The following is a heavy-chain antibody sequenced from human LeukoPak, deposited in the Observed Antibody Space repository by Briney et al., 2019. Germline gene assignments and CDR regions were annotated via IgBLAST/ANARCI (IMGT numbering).Heavy chain of an antibody. V-gene: IGHV1-2*02. Sequence: GASVKVSCKASGYTFTGYYMHWVRQAPGQGLEWMGWINPNSGGTNYAQKFQGRVTMTRDTYISTAYMELSGMRSDDTAVYYCAIDGRGVMGATHDFGYWGQGALVTVSS. D-gene: IGHD1-26*01. J-gene: IGHJ4*02. CDR1: GYTFTGYY. CDR2: INPNSGGT. CDR3: AIDGRGVMGATHDFGY.